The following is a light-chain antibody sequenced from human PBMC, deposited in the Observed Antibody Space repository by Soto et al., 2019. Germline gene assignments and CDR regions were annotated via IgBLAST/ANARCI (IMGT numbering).Light chain of an antibody. CDR3: QHRGRWPRT. Sequence: EIVLTQSPATLSLSAGERATLSCRASQSVNDYLAWYQQKPGQAPRLLIYGASNRATGIPVRLSGSGYGTDFTLTISSLEPEDFAVYYGQHRGRWPRTFGQGTKLEI. CDR2: GAS. V-gene: IGKV3-11*01. J-gene: IGKJ2*01. CDR1: QSVNDY.